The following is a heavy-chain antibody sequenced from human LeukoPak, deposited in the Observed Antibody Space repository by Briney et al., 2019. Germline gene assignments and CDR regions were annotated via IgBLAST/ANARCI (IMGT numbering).Heavy chain of an antibody. D-gene: IGHD6-13*01. J-gene: IGHJ3*02. CDR1: GFTFDDYA. V-gene: IGHV3-9*01. Sequence: GGSLRLSCSASGFTFDDYAMHWVRQAPGKGLEWVSGISWNSGSIGYADSVKGRFTISRDNAKNSLYLQMNSLRAEDTALYYCAIYPGIAAAGRRYAFDIWGQGTMVTVSS. CDR3: AIYPGIAAAGRRYAFDI. CDR2: ISWNSGSI.